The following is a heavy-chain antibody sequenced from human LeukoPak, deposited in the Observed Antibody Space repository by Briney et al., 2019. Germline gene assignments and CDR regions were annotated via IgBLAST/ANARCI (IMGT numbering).Heavy chain of an antibody. Sequence: PGGSLKLSCAASGFTFSGSAMHWVRQASGKGLEWVGRIRSKADSYATAYAASVKGRLIISRDDSKNTAYLQMNSLKTEDTAVYYCTTSVRYDSGSLDIWGQGTMVTVSS. CDR2: IRSKADSYAT. J-gene: IGHJ3*02. CDR3: TTSVRYDSGSLDI. CDR1: GFTFSGSA. D-gene: IGHD3-10*01. V-gene: IGHV3-73*01.